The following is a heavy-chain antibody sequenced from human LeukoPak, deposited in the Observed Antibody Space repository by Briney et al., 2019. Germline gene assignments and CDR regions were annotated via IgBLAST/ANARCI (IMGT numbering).Heavy chain of an antibody. D-gene: IGHD1-26*01. V-gene: IGHV4-34*01. CDR1: GGSFSGYY. J-gene: IGHJ6*03. Sequence: SETLSLTCAVYGGSFSGYYWSWIRQPPGKGLEWIGEINHSGSTNYNPSLKSRVTISEDTSKNQFSLKLSSVTAADTAVYYCARGLKSGTLYYYYYMDVWGKGTTVTVSS. CDR2: INHSGST. CDR3: ARGLKSGTLYYYYYMDV.